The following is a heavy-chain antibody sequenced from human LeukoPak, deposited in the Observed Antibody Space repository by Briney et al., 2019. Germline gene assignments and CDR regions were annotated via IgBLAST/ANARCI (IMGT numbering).Heavy chain of an antibody. CDR2: ISYDGSNK. J-gene: IGHJ3*02. V-gene: IGHV3-30*04. CDR1: GFTFSSYA. D-gene: IGHD1-26*01. Sequence: GGSLRLSCAASGFTFSSYAMHWVRQAPGKGLEWVAVISYDGSNKYYADSVKGRFTISRDNSKNTLYLQMSSLRAEDTAVYYCARGQWELRLLSAFDIWGQGTMVTVSS. CDR3: ARGQWELRLLSAFDI.